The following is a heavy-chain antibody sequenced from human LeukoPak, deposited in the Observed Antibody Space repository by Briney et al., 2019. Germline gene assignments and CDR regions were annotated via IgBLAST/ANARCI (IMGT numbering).Heavy chain of an antibody. J-gene: IGHJ3*02. CDR2: ISAYNGNT. D-gene: IGHD6-19*01. CDR1: GYTFTSYG. Sequence: ASVKVSCKASGYTFTSYGISWVRQAPGQGLEWMGWISAYNGNTNYAQKLQGRVTMTTDTSTSTAYMELRSPRSGDTAVYYCARDGGIRAVGHDAFDIWGQGTMVTVSS. V-gene: IGHV1-18*04. CDR3: ARDGGIRAVGHDAFDI.